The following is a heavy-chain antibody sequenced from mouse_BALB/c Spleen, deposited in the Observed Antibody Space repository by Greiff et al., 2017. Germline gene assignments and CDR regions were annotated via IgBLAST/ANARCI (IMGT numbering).Heavy chain of an antibody. CDR1: GFTFSSYA. CDR2: ISSGGST. Sequence: EVMLVESGGGLVKPGGSLKLSCAASGFTFSSYAMSWVRQTPEKRLEWVASISSGGSTYYPDSVKGRFTISRDNARNILYLQMSSLRSEDTAVYYCARRDGPAWFAYWGQGTLVTVSA. CDR3: ARRDGPAWFAY. J-gene: IGHJ3*01. D-gene: IGHD2-3*01. V-gene: IGHV5-6-5*01.